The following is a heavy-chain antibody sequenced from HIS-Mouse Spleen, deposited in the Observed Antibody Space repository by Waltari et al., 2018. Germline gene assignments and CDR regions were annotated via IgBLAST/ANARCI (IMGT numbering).Heavy chain of an antibody. CDR2: IYYSGST. V-gene: IGHV4-39*07. J-gene: IGHJ2*01. CDR3: AREIPYSSSWYDWYFDL. Sequence: QLQLQESGLGLVKPSETLSLTCTVSGGSISSSSYYWGWIRQPPGKGLEWIGSIYYSGSTYYTPSLKSRVTISVDTSKNQFSLKLSSVTAADTAVYYCAREIPYSSSWYDWYFDLWGRGTLVTVSS. CDR1: GGSISSSSYY. D-gene: IGHD6-13*01.